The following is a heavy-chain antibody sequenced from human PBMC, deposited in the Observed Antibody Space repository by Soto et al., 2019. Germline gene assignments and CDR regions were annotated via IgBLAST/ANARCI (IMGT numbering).Heavy chain of an antibody. D-gene: IGHD3-10*01. CDR1: GVTFSSCW. CDR2: IKQDGSEK. Sequence: PGGSLRLSCAASGVTFSSCWMSWVRQAPGKGLEWVANIKQDGSEKYYVDSVKGRFTISRDNAKNSLYLQMNSLRAEDTAVYYCARDKLGVLLWFGGVDIWGQGTMVTVSS. V-gene: IGHV3-7*01. CDR3: ARDKLGVLLWFGGVDI. J-gene: IGHJ3*02.